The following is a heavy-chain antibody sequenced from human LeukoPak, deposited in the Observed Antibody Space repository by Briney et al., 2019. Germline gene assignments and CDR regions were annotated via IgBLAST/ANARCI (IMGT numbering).Heavy chain of an antibody. CDR1: GYTFTSYY. J-gene: IGHJ6*03. CDR2: INPSGGST. V-gene: IGHV1-46*01. CDR3: ARGQIVVVVAASEYYYYMDV. D-gene: IGHD2-15*01. Sequence: ASVKVSCKASGYTFTSYYMHWVRQAPGQGLEWMGIINPSGGSTSYAQKFQGRVTMTRDMSTSTVYMELSSLRSEDTAVYYCARGQIVVVVAASEYYYYMDVWGKGTTVTVSS.